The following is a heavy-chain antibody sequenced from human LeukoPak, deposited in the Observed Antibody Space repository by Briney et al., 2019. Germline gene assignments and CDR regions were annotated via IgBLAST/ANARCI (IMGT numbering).Heavy chain of an antibody. D-gene: IGHD3-3*01. J-gene: IGHJ6*02. CDR3: ARRIINPWSGYSLGDYGMDV. CDR1: GYDFSTYW. Sequence: GESLKISCKGSGYDFSTYWIAWVRQMPGKGLEWMGIIYPGDSDTRYSPSFQGQVTISADKSISTAYLQWSSLKASDTAMYYCARRIINPWSGYSLGDYGMDVWGQGTTVTVSS. CDR2: IYPGDSDT. V-gene: IGHV5-51*01.